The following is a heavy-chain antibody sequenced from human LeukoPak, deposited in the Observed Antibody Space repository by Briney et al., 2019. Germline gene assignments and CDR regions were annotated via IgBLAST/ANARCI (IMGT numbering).Heavy chain of an antibody. CDR2: ISGSGGST. Sequence: PGGSLRLSCAASGFTFSSYAMSWVRQAPGKGLEWVSAISGSGGSTYYAGSVKGRFTISRDNSKNTLYLQMNSLRAEDTAVYYCAIRGAGIAVAGNFDYWGQGTLVTVSS. V-gene: IGHV3-23*01. D-gene: IGHD6-19*01. CDR3: AIRGAGIAVAGNFDY. CDR1: GFTFSSYA. J-gene: IGHJ4*02.